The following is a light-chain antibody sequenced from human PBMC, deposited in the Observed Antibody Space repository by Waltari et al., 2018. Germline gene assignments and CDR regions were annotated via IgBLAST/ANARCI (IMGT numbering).Light chain of an antibody. J-gene: IGKJ1*01. CDR1: QDIMTL. CDR3: QQANNFPRT. CDR2: AAS. Sequence: DIQMTQSPSSVSASVGDRVLIPCRASQDIMTLLAWYQQKPGKAPKLLIYAASSLQGGVPSRFSGSGSGTDFTLTISDLQPEDVATYYCQQANNFPRTFGQGTRVEIK. V-gene: IGKV1-12*01.